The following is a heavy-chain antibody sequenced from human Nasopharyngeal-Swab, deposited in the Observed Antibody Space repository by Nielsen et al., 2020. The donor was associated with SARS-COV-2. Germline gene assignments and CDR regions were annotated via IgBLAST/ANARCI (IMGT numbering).Heavy chain of an antibody. CDR2: ISNDGSDK. Sequence: WIRQSPGKGLEWVAVISNDGSDKFYADSVKGRFSISRDTSRSAVYLQMNSLRAEDTALYYCARADRGGSYFSQYYYYMDVWGTGTTVTVSS. CDR3: ARADRGGSYFSQYYYYMDV. J-gene: IGHJ6*03. V-gene: IGHV3-30*03. D-gene: IGHD1-26*01.